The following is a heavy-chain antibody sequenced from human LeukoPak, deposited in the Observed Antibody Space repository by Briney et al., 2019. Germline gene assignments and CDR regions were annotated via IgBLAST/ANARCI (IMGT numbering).Heavy chain of an antibody. V-gene: IGHV4-59*01. J-gene: IGHJ4*02. CDR1: GDSISNYY. Sequence: SGTLSLTCTVSGDSISNYYWNWIRQPPGKGLEWIGYIYYSGTTHYNPSLESRVAISIDTSKNQFSLRLSSVTAADTAVYYCARDSTDSSGWHGGPNYWGQGTLVTVSS. D-gene: IGHD6-19*01. CDR2: IYYSGTT. CDR3: ARDSTDSSGWHGGPNY.